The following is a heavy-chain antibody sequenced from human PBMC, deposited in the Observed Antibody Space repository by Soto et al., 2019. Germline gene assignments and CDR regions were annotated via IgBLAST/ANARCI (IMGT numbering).Heavy chain of an antibody. CDR1: GCTLSSQA. J-gene: IGHJ4*02. CDR3: ATDHDQWLVPYYFDL. CDR2: ISGSGGST. D-gene: IGHD6-19*01. Sequence: GRSRRLSCAASGCTLSSQAMSLVRPAPGKGLEWVSAISGSGGSTYYADSVKGRFTISRDNSKNTLYLQMNSLRAEDTAVYYCATDHDQWLVPYYFDLWGQGYLVTVSS. V-gene: IGHV3-23*01.